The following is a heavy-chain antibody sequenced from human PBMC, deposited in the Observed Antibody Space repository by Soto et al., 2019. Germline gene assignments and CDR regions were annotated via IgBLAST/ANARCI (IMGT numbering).Heavy chain of an antibody. J-gene: IGHJ4*02. Sequence: QVQLVESGGGVVQPGRSLRLSCAASGFTFSSYAMHWVRQAPGKGLEWVAVISYDGSNKYYADSVKGRFTISRDNYKNTXXLQMNSLRAEDTAVYYCARDKSPYSSVWHNRHFDYWGQGTLVTVSS. D-gene: IGHD6-19*01. V-gene: IGHV3-30-3*01. CDR1: GFTFSSYA. CDR3: ARDKSPYSSVWHNRHFDY. CDR2: ISYDGSNK.